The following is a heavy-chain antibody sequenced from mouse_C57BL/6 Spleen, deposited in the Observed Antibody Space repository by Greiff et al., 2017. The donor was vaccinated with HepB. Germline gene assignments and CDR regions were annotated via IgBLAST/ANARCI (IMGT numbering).Heavy chain of an antibody. CDR2: IDPSDSYT. V-gene: IGHV1-50*01. Sequence: VQLQQPGAELVKPGASVKLSCKASGYTFTSYWKQWVKQRPGQGLEWIGEIDPSDSYTNYNQKFKGKATLTVDTSSSTAYMQLSSLTSEDSAVYYCARTAYYSNYDYAMDYWGQGTSVTVSS. J-gene: IGHJ4*01. CDR1: GYTFTSYW. CDR3: ARTAYYSNYDYAMDY. D-gene: IGHD2-5*01.